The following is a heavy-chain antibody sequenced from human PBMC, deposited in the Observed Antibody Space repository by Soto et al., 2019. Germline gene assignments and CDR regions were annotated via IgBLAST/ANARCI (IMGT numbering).Heavy chain of an antibody. D-gene: IGHD5-18*01. CDR1: GGTFSSYA. J-gene: IGHJ4*02. Sequence: GASVKVSCKASGGTFSSYAISWVRQAPGQGLEWMGGIIPIFGTANYAQKFQGRVTITADESTSTAYMELSSLRSEDTAVYYCAREDSRGGYSYGYALDYWGQGTLVTVSS. CDR2: IIPIFGTA. CDR3: AREDSRGGYSYGYALDY. V-gene: IGHV1-69*13.